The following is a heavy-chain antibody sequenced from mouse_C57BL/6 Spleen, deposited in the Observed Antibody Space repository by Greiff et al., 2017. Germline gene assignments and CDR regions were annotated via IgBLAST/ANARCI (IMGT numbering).Heavy chain of an antibody. CDR3: ARRGTTGALDY. Sequence: EVQGVESGGGLVKPGGSPKLSCAASGFTFSSYTMSWVRQTPEKRLEWVATISGGGGNTYYPDSVKGRFTISRDNAKNTLYLQMSSLRSEDTALYYCARRGTTGALDYWGQGTTLTVAS. CDR1: GFTFSSYT. V-gene: IGHV5-9*01. J-gene: IGHJ2*01. CDR2: ISGGGGNT. D-gene: IGHD1-1*01.